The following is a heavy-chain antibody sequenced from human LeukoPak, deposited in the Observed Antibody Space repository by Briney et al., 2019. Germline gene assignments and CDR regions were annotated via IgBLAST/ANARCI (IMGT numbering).Heavy chain of an antibody. Sequence: GGSLRLSCAASGFTFSSHAMHWVRQAPGKGLEWVAVISYDGSNKYYADSVKGRFTISRDNSKNTLYLQMNSLRAEDTAVYYCARPPYSGSRTRAFDIWGQGTMVTVSS. D-gene: IGHD1-26*01. CDR2: ISYDGSNK. V-gene: IGHV3-30*04. CDR3: ARPPYSGSRTRAFDI. CDR1: GFTFSSHA. J-gene: IGHJ3*02.